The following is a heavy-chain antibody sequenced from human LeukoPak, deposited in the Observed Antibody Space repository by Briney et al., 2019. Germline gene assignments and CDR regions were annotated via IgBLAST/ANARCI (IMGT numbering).Heavy chain of an antibody. CDR1: GFTFSSYA. CDR2: ISYDGSNK. D-gene: IGHD3-22*01. CDR3: ARGYYDSSGYQYFDY. J-gene: IGHJ4*02. Sequence: GGSLRLSCAAPGFTFSSYAMHWVRQAPGKGLEWVAVISYDGSNKYYADSVKGRFTISRDNSKNTLYLQMNSLRAEDTAVYYCARGYYDSSGYQYFDYWGQGTLVTVSS. V-gene: IGHV3-30-3*01.